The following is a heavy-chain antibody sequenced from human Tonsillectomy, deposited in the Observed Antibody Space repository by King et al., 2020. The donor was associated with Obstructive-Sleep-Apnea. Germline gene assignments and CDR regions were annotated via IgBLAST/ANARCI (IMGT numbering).Heavy chain of an antibody. CDR1: GLTFNNAW. J-gene: IGHJ4*02. Sequence: AQLVQSGGGLVKPGGSLRLSCTASGLTFNNAWMSWVRQAPGKGLAWVGRIQSKTAGGTTDYAAPVKGRFTISRDDSKNTLYLQMNSLKTEDTAVYYCTTAESATYYDGSGYYYNNYWGQGTLVTVSS. CDR2: IQSKTAGGTT. CDR3: TTAESATYYDGSGYYYNNY. V-gene: IGHV3-15*01. D-gene: IGHD3-22*01.